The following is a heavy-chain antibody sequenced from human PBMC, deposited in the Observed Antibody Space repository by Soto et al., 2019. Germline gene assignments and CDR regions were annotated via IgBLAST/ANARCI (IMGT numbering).Heavy chain of an antibody. V-gene: IGHV6-1*01. J-gene: IGHJ6*02. D-gene: IGHD4-17*01. Sequence: PSQTLSLTCAISGDSVSSNSAAWNWIRQSPSRGLEWLGRTYSRSKWYTDYAVSVKSRITINPDTSKNQFSLQLNSVTLEDSAVYYCARDNYHTTAYYYGMDVWGQGTTVTGSS. CDR3: ARDNYHTTAYYYGMDV. CDR2: TYSRSKWYT. CDR1: GDSVSSNSAA.